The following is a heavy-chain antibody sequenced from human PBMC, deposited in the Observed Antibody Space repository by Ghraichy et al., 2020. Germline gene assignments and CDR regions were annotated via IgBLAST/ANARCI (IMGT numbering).Heavy chain of an antibody. CDR2: IWYDGSNK. D-gene: IGHD3-10*01. CDR1: GFTFSSYG. Sequence: LSLTCAASGFTFSSYGMHWVRQAPGKGLEWVAVIWYDGSNKYYADSVKGGFTISRDNSKNTLYLQMNSLRAEDTAVYYCAKEIAYYYGSAPMDVWGQGTTVTVSS. V-gene: IGHV3-33*06. CDR3: AKEIAYYYGSAPMDV. J-gene: IGHJ6*02.